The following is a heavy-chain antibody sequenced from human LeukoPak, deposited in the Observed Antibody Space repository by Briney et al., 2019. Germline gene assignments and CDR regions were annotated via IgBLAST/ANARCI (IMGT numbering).Heavy chain of an antibody. V-gene: IGHV1-69*05. CDR3: ARGDGLHDYGGYYYYYYMDV. Sequence: ASVKVSCKASGGTFSSYAISWVRQAPGQGLEWMGGIIPIFGTANYAQKFQGRVTITTDESTSTAYMELSSLRSEDTAVYYCARGDGLHDYGGYYYYYYMDVWGKGTTVTVSS. J-gene: IGHJ6*03. CDR2: IIPIFGTA. D-gene: IGHD4-23*01. CDR1: GGTFSSYA.